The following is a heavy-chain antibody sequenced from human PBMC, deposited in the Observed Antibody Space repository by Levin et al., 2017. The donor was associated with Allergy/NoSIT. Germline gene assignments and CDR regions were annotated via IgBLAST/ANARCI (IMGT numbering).Heavy chain of an antibody. V-gene: IGHV4-34*01. Sequence: SQTLSLPCAVYGGSFRGYYWSWIRQPPGKGLEWIGEINHGGSTNYNPSLKSRVTISLDTSKNQFSLKLSSVTAADTAVYYCASRRWVITMLWAPFDPWGQGTPVTVSS. D-gene: IGHD3-10*01. J-gene: IGHJ5*02. CDR1: GGSFRGYY. CDR3: ASRRWVITMLWAPFDP. CDR2: INHGGST.